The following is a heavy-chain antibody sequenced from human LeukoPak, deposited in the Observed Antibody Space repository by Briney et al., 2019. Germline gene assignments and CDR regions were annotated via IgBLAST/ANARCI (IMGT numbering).Heavy chain of an antibody. CDR2: ISYDGSNK. J-gene: IGHJ6*03. D-gene: IGHD1-26*01. CDR1: GFTFSSYA. V-gene: IGHV3-30*04. Sequence: GGSLRLSCAASGFTFSSYAMYWVRQAPGKGLEWVAVISYDGSNKNYADSVKGRFTISRDNSKNTLYLQMNSLRAEDTAVYYCAREYSGSYYRYMDVWGKGTTVTVSS. CDR3: AREYSGSYYRYMDV.